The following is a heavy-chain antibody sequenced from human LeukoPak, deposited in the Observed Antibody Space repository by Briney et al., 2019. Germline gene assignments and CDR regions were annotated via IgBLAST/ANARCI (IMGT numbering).Heavy chain of an antibody. D-gene: IGHD1-14*01. Sequence: SETLSLTCSVSGGSTTSYYWSWIRQPPGKGLEWIGHVSDGGRTNYSPSLRSRVSIPVDTSKNQFSLKLNSVTAADTAVYFCARASTTFDDWGQGTLVTVSS. CDR3: ARASTTFDD. CDR1: GGSTTSYY. CDR2: VSDGGRT. V-gene: IGHV4-59*01. J-gene: IGHJ4*02.